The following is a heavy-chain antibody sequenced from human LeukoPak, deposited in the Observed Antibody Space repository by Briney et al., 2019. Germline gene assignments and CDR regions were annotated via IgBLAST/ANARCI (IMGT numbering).Heavy chain of an antibody. D-gene: IGHD6-19*01. CDR2: ISSDGSHK. J-gene: IGHJ4*02. Sequence: PGGSLRLSCAASAFTFSTYGMHWVRQAPGKGLEWVSPISSDGSHKYYADSVKGRFTISRDNSKNTLYLQMNSLRAEDTAVYYCAKSESIIAVAGTLDYWGQGTLVTVSS. CDR3: AKSESIIAVAGTLDY. V-gene: IGHV3-30*18. CDR1: AFTFSTYG.